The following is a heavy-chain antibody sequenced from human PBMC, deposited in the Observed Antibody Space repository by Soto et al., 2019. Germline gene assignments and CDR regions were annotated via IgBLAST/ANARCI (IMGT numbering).Heavy chain of an antibody. CDR2: INAGNGNT. D-gene: IGHD3-9*01. Sequence: ASVKVSCKASGYTFTSYAMHWVRQAPGQRLEWMGWINAGNGNTKYSQKFQGRVTITRDTSASTAYMELSSLRSEDTAVYYCARDHMQYFDWMPRYYYGMDVWGQGTTVTVSS. V-gene: IGHV1-3*01. J-gene: IGHJ6*02. CDR1: GYTFTSYA. CDR3: ARDHMQYFDWMPRYYYGMDV.